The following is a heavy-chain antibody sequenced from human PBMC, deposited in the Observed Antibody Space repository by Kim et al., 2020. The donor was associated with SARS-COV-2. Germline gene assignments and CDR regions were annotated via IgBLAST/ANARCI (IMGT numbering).Heavy chain of an antibody. D-gene: IGHD2-21*01. CDR1: GFTFSSYV. CDR2: ISGSGGSA. CDR3: AGGSDWYGPFEY. V-gene: IGHV3-23*01. J-gene: IGHJ4*02. Sequence: GGSLRLSCAASGFTFSSYVMTWVRQAPGKGLEWVSIISGSGGSAYYADSVKGRFTISRDNSKNRIDLQMNSLRADDTAVYYCAGGSDWYGPFEYGGQGTLVTLSS.